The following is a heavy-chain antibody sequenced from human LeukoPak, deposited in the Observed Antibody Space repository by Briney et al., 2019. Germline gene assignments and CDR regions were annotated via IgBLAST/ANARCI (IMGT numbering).Heavy chain of an antibody. J-gene: IGHJ3*02. V-gene: IGHV3-30-3*01. CDR3: ARDDIDAFDI. CDR2: ISYDGSNK. CDR1: GFTFSSYA. Sequence: GGSLRLSCAASGFTFSSYAMHWVRQAPGKGPEWVAVISYDGSNKYYADSVKGRFTISRDNSKNTLYLQMNSLRAEDTAVYYCARDDIDAFDIWGQGTMVTVSS.